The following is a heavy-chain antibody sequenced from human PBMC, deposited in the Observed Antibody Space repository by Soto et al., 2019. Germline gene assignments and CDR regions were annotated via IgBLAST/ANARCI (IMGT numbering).Heavy chain of an antibody. J-gene: IGHJ4*02. CDR2: IGSSDNII. D-gene: IGHD1-1*01. CDR1: GFTFSDYY. CDR3: AKLYWNPRYFDY. Sequence: PGGSLRLSCAASGFTFSDYYMSWIRQAPGKGLEWVSYIGSSDNIIYYADSVKGRFTISRDNAKNSLYLQMNSLRADDTAVYYCAKLYWNPRYFDYWGQGTRVTVSS. V-gene: IGHV3-11*01.